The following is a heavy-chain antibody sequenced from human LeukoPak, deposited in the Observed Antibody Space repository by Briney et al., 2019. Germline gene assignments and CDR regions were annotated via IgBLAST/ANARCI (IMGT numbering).Heavy chain of an antibody. J-gene: IGHJ4*02. D-gene: IGHD6-6*01. CDR3: ASPEYSSSSVYRY. CDR1: GGSISSSSYY. V-gene: IGHV4-39*01. CDR2: IYYSGST. Sequence: SETLSLTCTVSGGSISSSSYYWGWIRQPPGKGLEWIGSIYYSGSTYYNPPLKSRVTISVDTSKNQFSLKLSSVTAADTAVYYCASPEYSSSSVYRYWGQGTLVTVSS.